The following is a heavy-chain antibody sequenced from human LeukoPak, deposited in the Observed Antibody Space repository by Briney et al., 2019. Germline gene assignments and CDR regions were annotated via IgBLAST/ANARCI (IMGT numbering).Heavy chain of an antibody. V-gene: IGHV4-4*07. CDR3: ARDSCSSTSCYNNWFDP. CDR2: FYTSGST. D-gene: IGHD2-2*02. Sequence: SETLSLTCTVSGGSISSYYWSWIRQPAGKGLEWIGRFYTSGSTNYNPSLKSRVTMSVDRSKNQFSLKLNSVTAADTAVYYCARDSCSSTSCYNNWFDPWGQGTLVTVSS. CDR1: GGSISSYY. J-gene: IGHJ5*02.